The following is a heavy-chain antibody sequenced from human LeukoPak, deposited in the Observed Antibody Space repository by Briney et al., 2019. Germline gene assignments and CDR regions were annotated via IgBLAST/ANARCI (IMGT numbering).Heavy chain of an antibody. CDR1: GFTFSSYW. CDR2: INTDGSST. V-gene: IGHV3-74*01. J-gene: IGHJ4*02. D-gene: IGHD3-22*01. CDR3: ARELDDYYDSSGYLDY. Sequence: GGCLRLSCAASGFTFSSYWMHWVRQAPGKGLVWVSRINTDGSSTSYADSVKGRFTISRDNAKNTLYLQMNSLRAEDTAVYYCARELDDYYDSSGYLDYWGQGTLVTVSS.